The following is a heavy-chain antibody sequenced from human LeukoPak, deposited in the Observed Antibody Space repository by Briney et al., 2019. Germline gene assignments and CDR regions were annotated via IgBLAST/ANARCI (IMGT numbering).Heavy chain of an antibody. CDR2: IRYDGSNK. CDR1: GFTFSSYG. V-gene: IGHV3-30*02. Sequence: GGSLRLSCAASGFTFSSYGMHWVRQAPGKGLEWVAFIRYDGSNKYYADSVKGRFTISRDNSKNTLYLQMNSLRAEDTAVYYCAKTPDAGSWDIYYYYMDVWGKGTTVTISS. D-gene: IGHD6-13*01. CDR3: AKTPDAGSWDIYYYYMDV. J-gene: IGHJ6*03.